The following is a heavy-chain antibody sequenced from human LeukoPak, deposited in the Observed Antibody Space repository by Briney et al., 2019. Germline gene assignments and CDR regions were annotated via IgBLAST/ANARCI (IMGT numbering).Heavy chain of an antibody. CDR2: IIPSGHTT. CDR3: AKDDRWLQFCC. CDR1: GFIFSSYS. D-gene: IGHD5-24*01. Sequence: GGSLRLSCAVSGFIFSSYSMNWVRQAPGKGLEWVSGIIPSGHTTYYADSVRGRFTISRDNSRNTVYLQMNSLRAEDTAVYYCAKDDRWLQFCCWGQGTLVTVSA. J-gene: IGHJ4*02. V-gene: IGHV3-23*01.